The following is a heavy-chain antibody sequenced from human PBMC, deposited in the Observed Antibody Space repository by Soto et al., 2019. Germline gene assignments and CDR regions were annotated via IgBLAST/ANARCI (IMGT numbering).Heavy chain of an antibody. Sequence: ASVKVSCKASGYTFTGYYMHWVRQAPGQGLEWMGWINPNSGGTNYAQKFQGRVTMTRDTSISTAYMELSRLRSEDTAVYYCASGRNYYILPGYYGPWGQGTLVTVSS. J-gene: IGHJ5*02. V-gene: IGHV1-2*02. CDR2: INPNSGGT. CDR1: GYTFTGYY. D-gene: IGHD3-9*01. CDR3: ASGRNYYILPGYYGP.